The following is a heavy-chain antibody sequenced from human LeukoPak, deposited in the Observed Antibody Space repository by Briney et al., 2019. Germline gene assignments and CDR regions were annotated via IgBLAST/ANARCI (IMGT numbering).Heavy chain of an antibody. Sequence: GGSLRLSCAASGFTFSSYEMNWVRQAPGKGLEWVSYISSGGSTIYYADSVRGRFTISRDNAKNSLYLQMNSLRAEDTAVYYCARGREGYYDSSGLIPAEYFQHWGQGTLVTVSS. J-gene: IGHJ1*01. D-gene: IGHD3-22*01. CDR3: ARGREGYYDSSGLIPAEYFQH. V-gene: IGHV3-48*03. CDR1: GFTFSSYE. CDR2: ISSGGSTI.